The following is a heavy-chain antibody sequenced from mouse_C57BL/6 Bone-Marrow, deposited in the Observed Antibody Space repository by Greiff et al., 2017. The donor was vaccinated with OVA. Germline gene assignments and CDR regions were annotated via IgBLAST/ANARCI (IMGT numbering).Heavy chain of an antibody. D-gene: IGHD2-12*01. CDR1: GYTFTSYG. Sequence: QVQLQQSGAELARPGASVKLSCKASGYTFTSYGISWVKQRTGQGLEWIGVIYPRSGNPYSNEKFKGKAPLTADKSSSPAYMVLRSLSSEDSAVYFCARWRYYIIPYYAMDYWGQGTSVTVSS. J-gene: IGHJ4*01. CDR3: ARWRYYIIPYYAMDY. V-gene: IGHV1-81*01. CDR2: IYPRSGNP.